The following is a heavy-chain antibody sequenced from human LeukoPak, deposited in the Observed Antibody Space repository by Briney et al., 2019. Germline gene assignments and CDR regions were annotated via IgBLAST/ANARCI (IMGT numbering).Heavy chain of an antibody. Sequence: PGGSLRLSCAASGFTFSSFAMRWVRQAPGKGLEWVSAISGSGGSTYYADSVKGRFTISRDNSKNTLYLQMNSLTAEDAAVYYCAKVFGDYYAMDVWGQGTTVTVSS. J-gene: IGHJ6*02. CDR1: GFTFSSFA. D-gene: IGHD3-10*01. CDR3: AKVFGDYYAMDV. CDR2: ISGSGGST. V-gene: IGHV3-23*01.